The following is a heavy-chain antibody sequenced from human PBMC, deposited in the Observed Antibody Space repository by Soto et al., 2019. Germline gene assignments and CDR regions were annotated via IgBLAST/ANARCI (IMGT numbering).Heavy chain of an antibody. CDR1: GDSISNGYY. J-gene: IGHJ4*02. CDR2: IYHSGTT. CDR3: ERTDNVGYYQY. V-gene: IGHV4-38-2*01. Sequence: PSETLSLTCGVSGDSISNGYYWAWIRKPPGKGLEWVASIYHSGTTYYNPSLTSRVTISVDTSKNQFSLKLSSVTAADSAVYYCERTDNVGYYQYLGQGTPVTVSS. D-gene: IGHD3-3*01.